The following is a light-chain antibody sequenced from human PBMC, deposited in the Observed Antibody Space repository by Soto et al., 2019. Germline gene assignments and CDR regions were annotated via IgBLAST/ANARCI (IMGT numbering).Light chain of an antibody. V-gene: IGKV3-15*01. CDR1: QSISAN. Sequence: EIVMTQSPATLSVSLGERATLSCRASQSISANLAWYQHKPGQAPRLLIYGASTRATGIPPRFSGRGSGTEFTLTINSLQSEDFAIYYCQQFHTWPPVTFGGGTKVEIK. J-gene: IGKJ4*02. CDR3: QQFHTWPPVT. CDR2: GAS.